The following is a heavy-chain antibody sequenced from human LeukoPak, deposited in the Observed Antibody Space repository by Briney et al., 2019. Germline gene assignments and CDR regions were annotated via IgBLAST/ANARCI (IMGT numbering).Heavy chain of an antibody. J-gene: IGHJ4*02. CDR1: GGSFSGYY. CDR3: ARGLYHRSSWYTLGYYFDY. CDR2: INHSGST. D-gene: IGHD6-13*01. Sequence: SETLSLTCAVYGGSFSGYYWSWIRQPPGKGLEWIGEINHSGSTNCNPSLKSRVTISVDTSKNQFSLKLSSVTAADTAVYYCARGLYHRSSWYTLGYYFDYWGQGTLVTVSS. V-gene: IGHV4-34*01.